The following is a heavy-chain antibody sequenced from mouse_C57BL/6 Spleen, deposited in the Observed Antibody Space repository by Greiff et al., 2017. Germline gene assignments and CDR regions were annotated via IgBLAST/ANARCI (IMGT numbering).Heavy chain of an antibody. V-gene: IGHV1-81*01. D-gene: IGHD1-1*01. CDR1: GYTFTSYG. Sequence: QVQLQQSGAELARPGASVKLSCKASGYTFTSYGISWVKQRTGQGLEWIGEIYPRSGNTYYNEKFKGKATLTADKSSSTAYMELRSLTSEDSAVYFGARRYYGSSYRDYFDYWGQGTTLTVSS. CDR3: ARRYYGSSYRDYFDY. CDR2: IYPRSGNT. J-gene: IGHJ2*01.